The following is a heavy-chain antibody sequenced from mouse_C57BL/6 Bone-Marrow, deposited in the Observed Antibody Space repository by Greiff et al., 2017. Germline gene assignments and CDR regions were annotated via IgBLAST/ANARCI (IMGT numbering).Heavy chain of an antibody. CDR1: GFSLTSYG. Sequence: VKLVESGPGLVQPSQSLSITCTVSGFSLTSYGVHWVRQSPGKGLEWLGVIWSGGSTDYNAAFISRLSISKDNSKSQVFFKMNSLQADDTAIYYCARKGYDYDDYAMDYWGQGTSVTVSS. CDR2: IWSGGST. CDR3: ARKGYDYDDYAMDY. V-gene: IGHV2-2*01. D-gene: IGHD2-4*01. J-gene: IGHJ4*01.